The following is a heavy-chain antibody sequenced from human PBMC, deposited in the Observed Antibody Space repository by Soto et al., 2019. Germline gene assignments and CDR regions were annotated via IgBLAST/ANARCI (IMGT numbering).Heavy chain of an antibody. D-gene: IGHD3-16*02. Sequence: XSVKVSYQTSGYSFIDYYMHWVRQAPGQGLEWMGWISAYNGNTNYAQKLQGRVTMTTDTSTSTAYMELRSLRSDDTAVYYCARFLYDYVWGSYRKIFDYWGQGTLVTVSS. CDR3: ARFLYDYVWGSYRKIFDY. CDR2: ISAYNGNT. V-gene: IGHV1-18*04. CDR1: GYSFIDYY. J-gene: IGHJ4*02.